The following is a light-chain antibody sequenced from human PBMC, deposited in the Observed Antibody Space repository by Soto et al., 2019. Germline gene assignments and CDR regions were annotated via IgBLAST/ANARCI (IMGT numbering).Light chain of an antibody. CDR2: AAS. CDR1: QGISSY. CDR3: QQLNSYPLS. J-gene: IGKJ4*01. V-gene: IGKV1-9*01. Sequence: DIQLTQSPSFLSASVGDRVTISCRASQGISSYLAWYQHKPGKAPNLLISAASTLQSGVPSRFSGSGSGTEFTLTISSLQPEDFATYYCQQLNSYPLSFGGGTKVDI.